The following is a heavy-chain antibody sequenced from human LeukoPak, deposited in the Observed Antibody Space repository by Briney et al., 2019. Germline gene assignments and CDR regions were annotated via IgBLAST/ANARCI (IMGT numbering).Heavy chain of an antibody. Sequence: GTSLRLSCAASSFTFGQYGLHWVRQAPGKGPEWLAFISYDASTTSYAESAKGRFTISRDFSKSTLYLQMNSLRPEDTAMYFRGRNYDYGEYSYYGSDVWGLGTTVTVSS. J-gene: IGHJ6*02. CDR3: GRNYDYGEYSYYGSDV. CDR1: SFTFGQYG. V-gene: IGHV3-30-3*01. D-gene: IGHD4-17*01. CDR2: ISYDASTT.